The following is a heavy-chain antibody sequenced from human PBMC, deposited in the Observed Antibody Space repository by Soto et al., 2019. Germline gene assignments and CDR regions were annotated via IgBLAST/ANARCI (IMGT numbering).Heavy chain of an antibody. J-gene: IGHJ6*02. D-gene: IGHD2-2*03. V-gene: IGHV3-30-3*01. CDR2: ISYDGSNK. CDR3: ARGKGAGYCSSTSCYPYGMDV. Sequence: VGSLRLSCAASGFTFSSYAMHWVRQAPGKGLEWVAVISYDGSNKYYADSVKGRFTISRDNSKNTLYLQMNSLRAEDTAVYYCARGKGAGYCSSTSCYPYGMDVWGQGTTVTVSS. CDR1: GFTFSSYA.